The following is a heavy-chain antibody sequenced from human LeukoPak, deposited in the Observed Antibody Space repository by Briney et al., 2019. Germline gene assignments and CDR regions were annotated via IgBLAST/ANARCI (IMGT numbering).Heavy chain of an antibody. D-gene: IGHD2-21*02. CDR2: IFSST. CDR3: AKDFVVVPGNVNYFDY. Sequence: GGSLRLSCAASGFTFSSYAMSWVRQAPGKGLEWVSFIFSSTHYSDSVKGRFTISRDNSKNTLYVQMKSLRAEDTAVYYCAKDFVVVPGNVNYFDYWGQGTLVTVSS. J-gene: IGHJ4*02. V-gene: IGHV3-23*03. CDR1: GFTFSSYA.